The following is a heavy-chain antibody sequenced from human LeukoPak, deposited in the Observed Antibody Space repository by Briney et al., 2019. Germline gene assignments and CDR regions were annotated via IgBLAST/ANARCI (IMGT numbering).Heavy chain of an antibody. Sequence: SQTLSLTCTVSSGSITSDSQYWSWIRQPAGKGLEWIGRIYSSGSTHYNPSLKSRVTISIDTSKNQFSLKLNSVTAADTAVYYCAREVDYYDTSDYFPLGYWGQGTLVTVSS. J-gene: IGHJ4*02. D-gene: IGHD3-22*01. CDR3: AREVDYYDTSDYFPLGY. CDR2: IYSSGST. CDR1: SGSITSDSQY. V-gene: IGHV4-61*02.